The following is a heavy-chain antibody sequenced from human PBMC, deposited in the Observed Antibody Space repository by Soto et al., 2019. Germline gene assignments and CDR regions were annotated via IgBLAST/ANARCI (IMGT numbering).Heavy chain of an antibody. D-gene: IGHD3-9*01. CDR1: GFSLSNARMG. Sequence: SGPTLVNPTETLTLTCTVSGFSLSNARMGVSWIRQPPGKALEWLAHIFSNDEKSYSTSLKSRLTISKDTSKSQVVLTMTNMDPVDTATYYCARRVSSYDILTGSSNWFAPWGQGTLVTVSS. CDR3: ARRVSSYDILTGSSNWFAP. CDR2: IFSNDEK. V-gene: IGHV2-26*01. J-gene: IGHJ5*02.